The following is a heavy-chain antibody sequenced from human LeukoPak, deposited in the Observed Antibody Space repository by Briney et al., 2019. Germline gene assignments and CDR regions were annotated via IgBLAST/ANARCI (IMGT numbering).Heavy chain of an antibody. Sequence: PGGSLRLSCAASGFTFSSYSMNWVRQAPGKGLEWGSSISSSSSYIYYADSVKGRFTISRDNAKNSLYLQMNSLRAEDTAVYFCAREISYGDYPSGDAFDNWGQGTMVTVSS. V-gene: IGHV3-21*01. CDR2: ISSSSSYI. J-gene: IGHJ3*02. CDR3: AREISYGDYPSGDAFDN. CDR1: GFTFSSYS. D-gene: IGHD4-17*01.